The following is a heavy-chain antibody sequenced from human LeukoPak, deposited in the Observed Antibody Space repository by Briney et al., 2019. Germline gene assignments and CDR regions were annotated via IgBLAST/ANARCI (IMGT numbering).Heavy chain of an antibody. CDR1: GGSISSYY. Sequence: PSETLSLTCNVSGGSISSYYWSWIRQPPGKGLEWIGYIYYSGSTNYNPSLKSRITISVDTSKNQFSLKLSSVTAADTAVYYCVRLSSTWYGSYYYGMDVWGRGTTVTVSS. D-gene: IGHD6-13*01. V-gene: IGHV4-59*08. J-gene: IGHJ6*02. CDR2: IYYSGST. CDR3: VRLSSTWYGSYYYGMDV.